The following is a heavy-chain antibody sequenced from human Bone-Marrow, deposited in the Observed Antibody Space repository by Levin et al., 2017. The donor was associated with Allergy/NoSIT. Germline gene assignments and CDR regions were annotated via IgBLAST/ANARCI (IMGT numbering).Heavy chain of an antibody. D-gene: IGHD1-1*01. Sequence: ASVKVSCKASGYTFTGYHVHWVRQAPGQGLEWMGRVNSYSGVADYALKFQDRVTMTTDTSMKTANMELRGLRSDDTAVYYCATEDQLLLDYWGQGTLVTVSS. J-gene: IGHJ4*02. CDR1: GYTFTGYH. CDR3: ATEDQLLLDY. CDR2: VNSYSGVA. V-gene: IGHV1-2*06.